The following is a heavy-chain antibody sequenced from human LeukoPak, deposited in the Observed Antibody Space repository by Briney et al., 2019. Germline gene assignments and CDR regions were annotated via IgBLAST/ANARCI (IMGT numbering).Heavy chain of an antibody. D-gene: IGHD3-10*01. CDR3: AKQEPDPPTNYYGSGSYPEGYFQH. V-gene: IGHV3-23*01. Sequence: PGGSLRLSCAASGFTFSSYAMSWVRQAPGKGLEWVSAISGSGGSTYYADSVKGRFTISRDNSKNTLYLQMNSLRAEDTAVYYCAKQEPDPPTNYYGSGSYPEGYFQHWGQGTLVTVSS. CDR1: GFTFSSYA. CDR2: ISGSGGST. J-gene: IGHJ1*01.